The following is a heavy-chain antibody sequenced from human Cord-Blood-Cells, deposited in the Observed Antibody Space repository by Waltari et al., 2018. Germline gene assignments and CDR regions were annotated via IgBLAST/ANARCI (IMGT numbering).Heavy chain of an antibody. Sequence: EVQLVESGGGLVQPGGSPRLSCAASGFTFSSYWMSWFRQAPGKGLGVVANIKQDGSKKYYVDSVKGRFTISRDNAKNSLYLQMNSLRAEDTAVYYCARAPQDSGSYFDYWGQGTLVTVSS. CDR2: IKQDGSKK. D-gene: IGHD1-26*01. J-gene: IGHJ4*02. CDR1: GFTFSSYW. CDR3: ARAPQDSGSYFDY. V-gene: IGHV3-7*01.